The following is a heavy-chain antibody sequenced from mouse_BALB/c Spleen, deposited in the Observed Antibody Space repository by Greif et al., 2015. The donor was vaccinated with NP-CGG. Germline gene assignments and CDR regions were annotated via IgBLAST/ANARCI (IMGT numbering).Heavy chain of an antibody. Sequence: VHLVESGPGLVQPSQSLSITCTVSGFSLTSYGVHWVRQSPGKGLEWLGVIWSGGSTDYNAAFISRLSISKDNSKSQVFFKMNSLQANDTAIYYCARSPIYYGYMDYWGQGTSVTVSS. D-gene: IGHD2-2*01. V-gene: IGHV2-2*02. J-gene: IGHJ4*01. CDR1: GFSLTSYG. CDR2: IWSGGST. CDR3: ARSPIYYGYMDY.